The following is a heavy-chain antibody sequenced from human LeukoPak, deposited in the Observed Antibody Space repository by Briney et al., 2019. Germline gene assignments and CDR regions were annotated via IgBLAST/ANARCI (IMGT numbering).Heavy chain of an antibody. D-gene: IGHD6-13*01. CDR2: ISGRGCTK. CDR1: GFTFSSYA. CDR3: ATSGSGWYRFDY. V-gene: IGHV3-23*01. J-gene: IGHJ4*02. Sequence: GGSVRLSFAASGFTFSSYAMSWVGQAPGRGLEWVSVISGRGCTKYYADSVRGRFSISSDISKTTLYLQMNSLRVKDTAVYYCATSGSGWYRFDYWGQGTLVSVSS.